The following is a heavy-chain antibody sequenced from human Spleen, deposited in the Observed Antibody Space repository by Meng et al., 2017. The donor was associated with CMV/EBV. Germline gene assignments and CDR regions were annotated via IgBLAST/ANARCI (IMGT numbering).Heavy chain of an antibody. Sequence: SVKVSCKASGGTFSSYAISWVRQAPGQGLEWMGGSIPILGIANYAQKFQGRVTITADKSTSTAYMELRSLRSEDTAVYYCARGQTSDYFLYYYYGMDVWGQGTTVTVSS. V-gene: IGHV1-69*10. J-gene: IGHJ6*02. CDR2: SIPILGIA. CDR1: GGTFSSYA. CDR3: ARGQTSDYFLYYYYGMDV. D-gene: IGHD2/OR15-2a*01.